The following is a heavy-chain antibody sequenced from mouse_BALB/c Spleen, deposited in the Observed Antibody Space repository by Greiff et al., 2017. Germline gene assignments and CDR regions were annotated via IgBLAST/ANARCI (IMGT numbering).Heavy chain of an antibody. Sequence: EVNLVESGGDLVKPGGSLKLSCAASGFTFSSYGMSWVRQTPDKRLEWVATISSGGSYTYYPDSVKGRFTISRDNAKNTLYLQMSSLKSEDTAMYYCARRVYGTWFAYWGQGTLVTVSA. V-gene: IGHV5-6*02. CDR3: ARRVYGTWFAY. CDR1: GFTFSSYG. D-gene: IGHD2-1*01. CDR2: ISSGGSYT. J-gene: IGHJ3*01.